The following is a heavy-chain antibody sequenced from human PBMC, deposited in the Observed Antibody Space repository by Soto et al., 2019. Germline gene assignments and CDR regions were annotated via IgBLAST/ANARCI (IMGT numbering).Heavy chain of an antibody. CDR3: ARSRCSGCNCSVGGGDGAFDR. Sequence: QGQLVESGGGLVKPGGALRLSCAASGFTFSDDYMTWFRQAPGQGLEWVSYISSRSSSIYYVDSVKGRFTISRDNTKNSLFLYMNSLRADATAVYYCARSRCSGCNCSVGGGDGAFDRWGQGTLVTVSS. J-gene: IGHJ3*02. CDR2: ISSRSSSI. D-gene: IGHD2-15*01. V-gene: IGHV3-11*01. CDR1: GFTFSDDY.